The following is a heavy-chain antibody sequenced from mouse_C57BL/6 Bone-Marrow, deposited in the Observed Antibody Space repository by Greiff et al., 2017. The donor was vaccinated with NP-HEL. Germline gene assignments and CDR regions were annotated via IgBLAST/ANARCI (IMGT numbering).Heavy chain of an antibody. Sequence: DVKLVESGGGLVQPGGSLKLSCAASGFTFSDYYMYWVRQTPEKRLEWVAYISNGGGSTYYPDTVKGRFTISRDNAKNTLYLQMSRLKSEDTAMYYCARHRGYWGQGTTLTVSS. J-gene: IGHJ2*01. CDR3: ARHRGY. CDR1: GFTFSDYY. CDR2: ISNGGGST. V-gene: IGHV5-12*01.